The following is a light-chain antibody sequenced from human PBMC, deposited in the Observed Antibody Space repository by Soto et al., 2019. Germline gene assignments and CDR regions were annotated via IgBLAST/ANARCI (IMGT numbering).Light chain of an antibody. CDR1: QGISSY. V-gene: IGKV1-9*01. Sequence: IQLTQSPSSLSASVGDRVTITCRASQGISSYVAWYQQKPGKAPKLLIYAASTLQSGVPSRFSGSGSGTDFTLTISSLQPEDLATYYCQQLGFTFGPGTKVDIK. J-gene: IGKJ3*01. CDR3: QQLGFT. CDR2: AAS.